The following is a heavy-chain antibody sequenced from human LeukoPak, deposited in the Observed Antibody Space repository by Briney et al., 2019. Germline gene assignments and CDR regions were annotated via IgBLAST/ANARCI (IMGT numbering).Heavy chain of an antibody. V-gene: IGHV3-23*01. CDR3: AKILSSSSVIPNFDY. D-gene: IGHD6-6*01. CDR2: ISGSGGST. CDR1: GFTFSSYA. J-gene: IGHJ4*02. Sequence: GGSLRLSCAASGFTFSSYAMSWVRQAPGKGLEWVSAISGSGGSTYYADSVKGRFTISRDNSKNTLYLQMNSLRAEDTAVYYCAKILSSSSVIPNFDYWGQGTLVTVPS.